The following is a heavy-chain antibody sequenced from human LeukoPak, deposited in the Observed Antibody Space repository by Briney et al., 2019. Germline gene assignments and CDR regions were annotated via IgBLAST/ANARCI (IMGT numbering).Heavy chain of an antibody. Sequence: SETLSLTCTVSGASINSVGYYWSWIRQPPGKGLEWIGEINHSGSTNYNPSLKSRVTISVDTSKNQFSLKLSSVTAADTAVYYCARVVGAPLWGQGTLVTVSS. CDR2: INHSGST. D-gene: IGHD4/OR15-4a*01. J-gene: IGHJ4*02. CDR3: ARVVGAPL. V-gene: IGHV4-34*01. CDR1: GASINSVGYY.